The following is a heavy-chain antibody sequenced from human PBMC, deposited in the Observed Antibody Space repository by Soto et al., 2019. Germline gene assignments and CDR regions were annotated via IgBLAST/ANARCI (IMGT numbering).Heavy chain of an antibody. V-gene: IGHV3-11*01. CDR3: ARYMALYYYAMDV. J-gene: IGHJ6*02. CDR2: ISTSGSTI. CDR1: GFTFSDYY. Sequence: GGSLRLSCAASGFTFSDYYMSWVRQAPGKGLEWVSYISTSGSTIYYADSVKGRFTISRDNAKNSLYLQMNSLRADDTAVYYCARYMALYYYAMDVWGQGTTVTV. D-gene: IGHD3-10*01.